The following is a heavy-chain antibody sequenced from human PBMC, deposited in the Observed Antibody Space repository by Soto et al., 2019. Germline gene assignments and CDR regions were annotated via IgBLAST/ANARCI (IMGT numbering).Heavy chain of an antibody. J-gene: IGHJ6*02. CDR2: IIPIFGTA. CDR1: GGTFSSYA. V-gene: IGHV1-69*13. Sequence: GASVTVSCTASGGTFSSYAIIWVRQAPGQGLEWMGGIIPIFGTANYAQKFQGRVTITADESTSTAYMELSSLRSEDTAVYYCASHIGYCSGGSCYGHYYYYGMDVWGQGTTVTVS. D-gene: IGHD2-15*01. CDR3: ASHIGYCSGGSCYGHYYYYGMDV.